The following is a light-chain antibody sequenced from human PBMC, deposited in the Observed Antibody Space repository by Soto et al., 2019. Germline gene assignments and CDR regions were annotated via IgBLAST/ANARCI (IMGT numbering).Light chain of an antibody. CDR3: QQYGSSRWT. V-gene: IGKV3-20*01. J-gene: IGKJ1*01. Sequence: EIVLTQSPGTLSLSPGERATLSCRASQSVSSIYLAWYQPKPGQAPRLLIYGASSRATGIPDRFSGSGSGTGFTLTIIRLEPEDFAVYYCQQYGSSRWTFGQGTKVEI. CDR2: GAS. CDR1: QSVSSIY.